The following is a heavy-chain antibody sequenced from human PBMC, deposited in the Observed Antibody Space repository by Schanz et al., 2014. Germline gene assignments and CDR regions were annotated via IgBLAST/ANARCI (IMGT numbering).Heavy chain of an antibody. D-gene: IGHD5-12*01. CDR2: ISGNGGST. J-gene: IGHJ4*02. V-gene: IGHV3-23*04. CDR1: GFTFSSYA. CDR3: ARDGYNAYDLKRGDY. Sequence: EVQLVESGGGLVQPGGSLRFSCAASGFTFSSYAMSWVRQAPGKGLEWVSAISGNGGSTYFADSVKGRFTISRDNSDNTLFLQMNSLRAEDTAVYYCARDGYNAYDLKRGDYWGQGTQVAVSS.